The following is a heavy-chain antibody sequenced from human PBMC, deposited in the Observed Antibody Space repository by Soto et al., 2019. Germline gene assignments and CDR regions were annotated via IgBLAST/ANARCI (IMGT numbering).Heavy chain of an antibody. CDR2: INPNSGGT. CDR3: ARGAPGGSSSSWSDP. J-gene: IGHJ5*02. Sequence: ASVKVSCKASGYTFTGYYMHWVRQAPGQGLEWMGWINPNSGGTNYAQKFQGRVIMTRDTSISTAYMELSRLRSDDTAVYYCARGAPGGSSSSWSDPWGQGTLVTVSS. V-gene: IGHV1-2*02. CDR1: GYTFTGYY. D-gene: IGHD6-13*01.